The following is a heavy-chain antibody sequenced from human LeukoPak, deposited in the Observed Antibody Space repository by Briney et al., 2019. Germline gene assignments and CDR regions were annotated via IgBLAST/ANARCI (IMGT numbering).Heavy chain of an antibody. CDR3: ARRYSSGRFDY. CDR1: GYTLTSQD. CDR2: MNPNNGNT. Sequence: GASVKVSCKASGYTLTSQDINWVRQATGQGLAWMGWMNPNNGNTAYAQTSQGRVTMTRNTSINTAYMELSSLRSEDTAVYYCARRYSSGRFDYWGQGTLVTVSS. D-gene: IGHD6-19*01. V-gene: IGHV1-8*01. J-gene: IGHJ4*02.